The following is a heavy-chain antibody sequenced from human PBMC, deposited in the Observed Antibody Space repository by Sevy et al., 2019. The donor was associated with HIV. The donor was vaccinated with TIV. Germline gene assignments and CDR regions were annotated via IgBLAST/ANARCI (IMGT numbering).Heavy chain of an antibody. CDR1: GFTFSGSA. D-gene: IGHD3-16*02. CDR2: IRSKANCYAT. V-gene: IGHV3-73*01. Sequence: GGSLRLSCAASGFTFSGSAMHWVRQASGKGLEWVGRIRSKANCYATAYAASVKGRFTISRDDSKNTAYLQMNSLKTEDTAVYYCTSHGRKGGVIVSDAFDIWGQGTMVTVSS. CDR3: TSHGRKGGVIVSDAFDI. J-gene: IGHJ3*02.